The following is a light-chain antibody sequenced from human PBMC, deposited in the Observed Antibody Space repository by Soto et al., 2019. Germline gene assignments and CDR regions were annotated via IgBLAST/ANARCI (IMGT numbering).Light chain of an antibody. CDR3: QQYYSTPYT. CDR2: WAS. Sequence: DIVMTQSPDSLAVSLGERATINCKSSQSVLYSSNNKNYLAWYQQKPGQPPKLLIYWASTRESGVPDRFSGSGSVTDFTLTISSPQAEDVAVYYCQQYYSTPYTFGQGTKLEIK. J-gene: IGKJ2*01. CDR1: QSVLYSSNNKNY. V-gene: IGKV4-1*01.